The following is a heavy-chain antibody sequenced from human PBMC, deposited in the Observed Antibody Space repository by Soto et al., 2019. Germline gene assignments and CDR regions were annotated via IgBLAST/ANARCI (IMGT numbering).Heavy chain of an antibody. CDR3: ARGGGGLGGMDV. J-gene: IGHJ6*02. V-gene: IGHV1-69*06. CDR1: GGTFSSYA. CDR2: IIPIFGTA. D-gene: IGHD2-21*01. Sequence: SVKVSCKASGGTFSSYAISWVRQAPGQGLEWMGGIIPIFGTANYAQKFQGRVTITADKSTSIAYMELSSLRSEDTAVYYCARGGGGLGGMDVWGQGTTVTVSS.